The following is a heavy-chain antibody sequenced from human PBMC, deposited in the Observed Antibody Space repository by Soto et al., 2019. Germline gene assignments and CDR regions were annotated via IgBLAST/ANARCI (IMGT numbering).Heavy chain of an antibody. CDR3: AKVGIGMFSHKHHFDH. J-gene: IGHJ4*02. D-gene: IGHD2-2*03. V-gene: IGHV3-23*01. CDR2: ISGSGDSS. Sequence: GGSLRLSCTASGFTFSSFGMAWVRQAPGMGLEWVSAISGSGDSSYYADSVKDRFTISRDSPTNTLCLQMNNLRAEDTAVYYCAKVGIGMFSHKHHFDHWGQGTQVTVSS. CDR1: GFTFSSFG.